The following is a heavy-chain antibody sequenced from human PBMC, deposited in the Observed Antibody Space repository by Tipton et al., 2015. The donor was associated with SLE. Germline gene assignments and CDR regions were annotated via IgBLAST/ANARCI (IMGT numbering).Heavy chain of an antibody. Sequence: FLRLSCAASGFSFSTYSMNWVRQAPGKGLEWVSSISFDSNYIYYADSVKGRFTISRDNAKNSLFLQMNSLRAEDTAVYYCARDWDYSSGNHFFDHWGQGTLVTVSS. CDR2: ISFDSNYI. CDR3: ARDWDYSSGNHFFDH. D-gene: IGHD3-10*01. V-gene: IGHV3-21*01. CDR1: GFSFSTYS. J-gene: IGHJ4*02.